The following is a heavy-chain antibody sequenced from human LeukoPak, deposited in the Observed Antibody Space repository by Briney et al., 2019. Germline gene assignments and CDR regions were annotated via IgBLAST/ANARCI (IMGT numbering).Heavy chain of an antibody. CDR2: IYSGGST. J-gene: IGHJ6*02. CDR1: GFTFNNYG. CDR3: AGDIKASYYGLDV. Sequence: GGSLRLSCAASGFTFNNYGMHWVRQAPGKGLEWVSVIYSGGSTYYADSVKGRFTISRDNSKNTLFLQMNSLRTEDSAVYYCAGDIKASYYGLDVWGQGTTVTVSS. D-gene: IGHD3-10*01. V-gene: IGHV3-NL1*01.